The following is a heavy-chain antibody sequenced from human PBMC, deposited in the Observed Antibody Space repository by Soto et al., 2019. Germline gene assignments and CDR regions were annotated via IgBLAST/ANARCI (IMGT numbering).Heavy chain of an antibody. CDR1: GGSISSYY. J-gene: IGHJ5*02. CDR2: IYYSGST. D-gene: IGHD3-10*01. V-gene: IGHV4-59*01. Sequence: SETLSLTCTVSGGSISSYYWSWIRQPPGKGLEWIGYIYYSGSTNYNPSLKSRVTISVDTSKNQFSLKLSSVTAADTAVYYCARDEITMVRGVIRNWLDPWGQGTLVTVSS. CDR3: ARDEITMVRGVIRNWLDP.